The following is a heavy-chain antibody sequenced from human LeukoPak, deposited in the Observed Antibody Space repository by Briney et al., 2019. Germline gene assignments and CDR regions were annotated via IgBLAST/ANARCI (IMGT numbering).Heavy chain of an antibody. CDR2: ISYDGSDK. J-gene: IGHJ4*02. Sequence: GGSLRLSCAASGFTFSSCGMHWVRQAPGKGLEWVAVISYDGSDKYYADSVKGRFTISRDNSKNTLYLQMNSLRAEDTAVYYCAKTNFWSGYFFDYWGQGTLVTVSS. CDR1: GFTFSSCG. CDR3: AKTNFWSGYFFDY. D-gene: IGHD3-3*01. V-gene: IGHV3-30*18.